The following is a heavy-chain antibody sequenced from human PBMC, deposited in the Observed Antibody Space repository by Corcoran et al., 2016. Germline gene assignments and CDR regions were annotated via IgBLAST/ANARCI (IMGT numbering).Heavy chain of an antibody. CDR1: GFTFSNAW. CDR2: IKSKTDGGTT. D-gene: IGHD3-22*01. V-gene: IGHV3-15*07. Sequence: EVQLVESGGGLVKPGGSLRLSCAASGFTFSNAWMNWVRQAPGKGLEWVGRIKSKTDGGTTDYAAPVKGRFTISRDDSKNTLYLQMNSLKTEDTTVYYCTTDVGLGYDSSGYSFDYWGQGTLVTVSS. CDR3: TTDVGLGYDSSGYSFDY. J-gene: IGHJ4*02.